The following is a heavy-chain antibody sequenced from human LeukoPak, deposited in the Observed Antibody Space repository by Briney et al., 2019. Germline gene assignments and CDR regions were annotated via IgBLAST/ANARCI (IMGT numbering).Heavy chain of an antibody. CDR1: GFTFSNAW. D-gene: IGHD6-13*01. V-gene: IGHV3-15*01. Sequence: KPGGSLRLSCAASGFTFSNAWMSWVRQAPGKGLEWVGHIKSKTDGGTTDYAAPVKGRFTISRDDSKNTLYLQMNSLKTEDTAVYFCSRQQLVFDCWGQGTLVTVSS. CDR3: SRQQLVFDC. J-gene: IGHJ4*02. CDR2: IKSKTDGGTT.